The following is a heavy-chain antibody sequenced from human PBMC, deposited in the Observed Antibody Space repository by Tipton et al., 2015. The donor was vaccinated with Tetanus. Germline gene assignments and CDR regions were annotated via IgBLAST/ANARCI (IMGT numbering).Heavy chain of an antibody. CDR1: GGSFSLYY. Sequence: TLSLTCTVSGGSFSLYYWNWVRQSPGKGLEWDGEISHSGSSSYSPSLKSRVTISVDTSKNQFSLRLSSVTAADTAVYYCARDHGITWGGMGYYYGMDVWGQGTTVTVSS. CDR3: ARDHGITWGGMGYYYGMDV. D-gene: IGHD3-16*01. V-gene: IGHV4-34*01. CDR2: ISHSGSS. J-gene: IGHJ6*02.